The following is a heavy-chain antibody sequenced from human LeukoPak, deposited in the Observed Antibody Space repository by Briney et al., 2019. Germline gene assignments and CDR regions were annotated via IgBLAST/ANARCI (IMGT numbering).Heavy chain of an antibody. D-gene: IGHD5-12*01. V-gene: IGHV3-23*01. Sequence: QAGGSLRLSCAASGFTFSSYGMSWVRQAPGKGLEWVSAISGSGGSTYYADSVKGRFTISRDNSKNTLYLQMNSLRAEDTAVYYCAKIGSPWLPLHYYYYYMDVWGKGTTVTVSS. J-gene: IGHJ6*03. CDR1: GFTFSSYG. CDR2: ISGSGGST. CDR3: AKIGSPWLPLHYYYYYMDV.